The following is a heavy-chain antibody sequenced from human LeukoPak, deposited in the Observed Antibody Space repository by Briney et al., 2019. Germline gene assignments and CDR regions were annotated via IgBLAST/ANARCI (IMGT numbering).Heavy chain of an antibody. V-gene: IGHV4-34*01. Sequence: PSETLSLTCAVYGGSFSGYYWSWIRQPPGKGLEWIGEINHSGSTNYNPSLKSRVTISVDTSKNQFSLKLSSVTAADTAVYYCARVGYYDRSGSYYFDYWGQGTLVTVSS. CDR1: GGSFSGYY. D-gene: IGHD3-22*01. CDR3: ARVGYYDRSGSYYFDY. J-gene: IGHJ4*02. CDR2: INHSGST.